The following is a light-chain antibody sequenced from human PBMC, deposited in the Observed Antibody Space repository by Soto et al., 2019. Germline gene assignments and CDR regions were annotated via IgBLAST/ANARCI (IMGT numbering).Light chain of an antibody. CDR1: SSDVGGYNY. J-gene: IGLJ2*01. CDR3: SSYTSTNHVV. CDR2: EVT. Sequence: QSALTQPASVSGSPGQSITISCTVTSSDVGGYNYVSWYQQHPGKAPKLVIYEVTKRPSGVSNRFSGSKSGNTASLTISGLQAEDETDYYCSSYTSTNHVVFGGGTQLTVL. V-gene: IGLV2-14*01.